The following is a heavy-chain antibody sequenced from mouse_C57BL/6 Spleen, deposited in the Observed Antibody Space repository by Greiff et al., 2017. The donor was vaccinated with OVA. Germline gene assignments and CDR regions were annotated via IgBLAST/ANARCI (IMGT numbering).Heavy chain of an antibody. CDR3: ARGGGYDLYYYAMDY. CDR2: INPNNGGT. V-gene: IGHV1-22*01. D-gene: IGHD2-2*01. J-gene: IGHJ4*01. CDR1: GYTFTDYN. Sequence: VQLQQSGPELVKPGASVKMSCKASGYTFTDYNMHWVKQSHGKSLEWIGYINPNNGGTSYNQKFKGKATLTVNKSSSTAYMELRSLTSEDSAVYYCARGGGYDLYYYAMDYWGQGTSVTVSA.